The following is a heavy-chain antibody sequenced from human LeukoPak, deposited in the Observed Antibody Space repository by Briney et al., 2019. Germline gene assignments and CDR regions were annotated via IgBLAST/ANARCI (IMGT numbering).Heavy chain of an antibody. J-gene: IGHJ4*02. V-gene: IGHV3-30*02. Sequence: GGSLRLSCAASGFTFSSYGMHWVRQAPGKGLECVAFIRYDGSNKYYADSVKGRFTISRDNSTNTLYLQMDSLRAEDTAVYYCAKDSITMVRGIAYWGQGTLVTVSS. CDR1: GFTFSSYG. D-gene: IGHD3-10*01. CDR3: AKDSITMVRGIAY. CDR2: IRYDGSNK.